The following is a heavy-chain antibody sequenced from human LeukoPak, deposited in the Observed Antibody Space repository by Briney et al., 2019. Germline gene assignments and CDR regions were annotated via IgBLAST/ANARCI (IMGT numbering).Heavy chain of an antibody. CDR2: IYYSGST. CDR1: GGSISSSSYY. CDR3: ARGRYLDPYAFDI. Sequence: SETLSLTCTVSGGSISSSSYYWGWIRQPPGKGLEWIGSIYYSGSTYYNPSLKSRVTISVDTSKNQFSLKLSSVTAADTAVYYCARGRYLDPYAFDIWGQGTMVTVSS. D-gene: IGHD1-14*01. J-gene: IGHJ3*02. V-gene: IGHV4-39*07.